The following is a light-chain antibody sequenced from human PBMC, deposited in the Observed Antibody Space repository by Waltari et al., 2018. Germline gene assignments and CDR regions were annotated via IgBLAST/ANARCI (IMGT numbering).Light chain of an antibody. V-gene: IGKV1-39*01. CDR2: AAS. J-gene: IGKJ4*01. CDR3: QQSYSTPPLT. Sequence: DIHITHPPSSLSEPGLVRVTITCRASQSISSYLNWYQQKPGKAPKLLIYAASSLQSGVPSRFSGSGSGTDFTLTISSLQPEDFATYYCQQSYSTPPLTFGGGTKVEIK. CDR1: QSISSY.